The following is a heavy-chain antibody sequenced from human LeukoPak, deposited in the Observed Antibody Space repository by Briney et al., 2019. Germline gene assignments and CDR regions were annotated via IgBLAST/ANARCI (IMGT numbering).Heavy chain of an antibody. D-gene: IGHD4-17*01. V-gene: IGHV3-48*04. CDR1: EFTFIVYR. Sequence: GGSLRLSCAASEFTFIVYRMNWVRQAPGKGLGGISYISGSSDTIYYADSVKGRFTVSRDNATKSLYLQMNSLRAEDTAVYYCARSLRTTVTTSFWGQGTLVTVSS. CDR3: ARSLRTTVTTSF. J-gene: IGHJ4*02. CDR2: ISGSSDTI.